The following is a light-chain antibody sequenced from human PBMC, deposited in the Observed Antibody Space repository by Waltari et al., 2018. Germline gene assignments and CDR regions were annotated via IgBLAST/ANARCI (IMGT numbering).Light chain of an antibody. CDR2: EDN. CDR3: QSSDSTTWV. J-gene: IGLJ3*02. CDR1: SGSIASNY. Sequence: NFMLTQPHSVSESPGETVTISCTGSSGSIASNYLQWYQQRPGSAPTTVIYEDNQRPSGVPARFSGSIDSSSNSASLTISGLKTEDEADYYCQSSDSTTWVFGGGTKLTVL. V-gene: IGLV6-57*02.